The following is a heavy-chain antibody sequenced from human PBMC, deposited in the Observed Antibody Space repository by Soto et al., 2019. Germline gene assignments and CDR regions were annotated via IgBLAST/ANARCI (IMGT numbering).Heavy chain of an antibody. V-gene: IGHV1-18*01. CDR3: ARERCSSTSCYKGPFYYYGMDV. CDR2: ISAYNGNT. CDR1: GYTFTTYG. D-gene: IGHD2-2*02. J-gene: IGHJ6*02. Sequence: QVQLVQSGAEVKKPGASVKVSCKASGYTFTTYGISWVRQAPGQGLEWMGWISAYNGNTNYAQKLQGRVTMTTDTSTSTGYMELRSLRSDDTAVYYCARERCSSTSCYKGPFYYYGMDVWGQGTTVTVSS.